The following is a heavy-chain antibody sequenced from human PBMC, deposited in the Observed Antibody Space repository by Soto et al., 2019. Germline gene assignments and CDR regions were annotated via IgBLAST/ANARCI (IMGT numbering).Heavy chain of an antibody. D-gene: IGHD1-26*01. Sequence: SETPSLTCTVSGGSISSYYWSWIRQPPGKGLEWIGYIYYSGSTNYNPSLKSRVTISVDTSKNQFSLKLSSVTAADTAVYYCARAVGSYFNYYYGMDVWGQGTTVTV. CDR2: IYYSGST. J-gene: IGHJ6*02. CDR1: GGSISSYY. V-gene: IGHV4-59*01. CDR3: ARAVGSYFNYYYGMDV.